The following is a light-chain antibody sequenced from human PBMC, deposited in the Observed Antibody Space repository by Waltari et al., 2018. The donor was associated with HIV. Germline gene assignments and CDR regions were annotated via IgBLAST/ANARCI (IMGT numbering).Light chain of an antibody. J-gene: IGKJ4*01. Sequence: ETVLTQSPATLSLSPGERATLSYRASQSVGNYLEWYQHKPGQAPRLLIHAASNRATGIPARFSGSGSGTDFTLTISSLEPEDFAVYYCQQRFNWVSFGGGTKVEIK. CDR2: AAS. V-gene: IGKV3-11*01. CDR1: QSVGNY. CDR3: QQRFNWVS.